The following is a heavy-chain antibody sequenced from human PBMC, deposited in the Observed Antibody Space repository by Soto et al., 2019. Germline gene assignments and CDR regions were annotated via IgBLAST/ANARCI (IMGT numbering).Heavy chain of an antibody. V-gene: IGHV3-23*01. J-gene: IGHJ4*02. CDR3: VKFFVEAGGSSGWPWGLDS. D-gene: IGHD6-25*01. Sequence: EVQLLESGGGLVQPGGSLRLYCAASGFTFSKYAMSWVRQAPGKGLEWVSAISGSGTTTYSADSVRGRFTISRDNSNNMLYLQMNSPRPEDTALYYCVKFFVEAGGSSGWPWGLDSWGQGTLVTVSS. CDR2: ISGSGTTT. CDR1: GFTFSKYA.